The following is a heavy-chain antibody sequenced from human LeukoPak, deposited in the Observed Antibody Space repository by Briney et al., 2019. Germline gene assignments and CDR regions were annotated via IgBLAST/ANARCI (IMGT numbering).Heavy chain of an antibody. J-gene: IGHJ4*02. D-gene: IGHD5-18*01. CDR2: IIPIFGTA. CDR1: GGTFSSYA. CDR3: ARDGNIGYSYGFGYYFDY. V-gene: IGHV1-69*13. Sequence: SVNVSCKASGGTFSSYAISWVRQAPGQGLEWMGGIIPIFGTANYAQKFQGRVTITADESTSTAYMELSSLRSEDTAVYYCARDGNIGYSYGFGYYFDYWGQGTLVTVSS.